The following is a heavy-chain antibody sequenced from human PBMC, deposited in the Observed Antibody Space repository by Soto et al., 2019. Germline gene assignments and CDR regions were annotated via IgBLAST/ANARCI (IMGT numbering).Heavy chain of an antibody. CDR2: IIPIFGTA. CDR3: ARGYYYDSSGYYYFDY. D-gene: IGHD3-22*01. Sequence: SVKVSCKASGCTFSSYAISWVRQAPGQGLEWMGGIIPIFGTANYAQKFQGKDTITADKSTSTVYMELSSLRSEDTAVYYCARGYYYDSSGYYYFDYWGQGTLVTVYS. CDR1: GCTFSSYA. J-gene: IGHJ4*02. V-gene: IGHV1-69*06.